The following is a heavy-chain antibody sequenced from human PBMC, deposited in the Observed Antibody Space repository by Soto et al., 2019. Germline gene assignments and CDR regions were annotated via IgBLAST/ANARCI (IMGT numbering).Heavy chain of an antibody. CDR3: AKHNGFYGDYVDY. CDR1: GFTFSSHA. D-gene: IGHD4-17*01. Sequence: PGGSLRLSCAVSGFTFSSHAMSWVRQAPGKGLEWVSVISGSGGSTYNADSVKGRYTLSRDNSKNTLYLQMKSLGAEDTAVYYCAKHNGFYGDYVDYWGQGTLVTVSS. CDR2: ISGSGGST. V-gene: IGHV3-23*01. J-gene: IGHJ4*02.